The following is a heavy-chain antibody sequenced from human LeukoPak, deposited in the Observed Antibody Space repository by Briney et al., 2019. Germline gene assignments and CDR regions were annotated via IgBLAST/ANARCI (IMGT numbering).Heavy chain of an antibody. CDR1: GGSISNSGYY. Sequence: SETLSLTCNVSGGSISNSGYYWGWIRQPPGKGLEWIWTIYYSGSTYYNPSLKSRFTISVGTSKNDFSLKLSSVTAADTAVYYCARDIDWNYERGVNWFDPWGQGTLVTVSS. CDR3: ARDIDWNYERGVNWFDP. D-gene: IGHD1-7*01. CDR2: IYYSGST. V-gene: IGHV4-39*07. J-gene: IGHJ5*02.